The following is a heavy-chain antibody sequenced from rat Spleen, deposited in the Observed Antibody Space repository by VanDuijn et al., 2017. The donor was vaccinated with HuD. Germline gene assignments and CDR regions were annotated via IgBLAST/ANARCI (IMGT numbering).Heavy chain of an antibody. J-gene: IGHJ2*01. D-gene: IGHD1-9*01. CDR3: ARRHYGYTDYFDY. CDR2: ISSGGGGI. CDR1: GFTFSDYY. V-gene: IGHV5-25*01. Sequence: EVQLVESGGGLVQPGGSMKLSCAASGFTFSDYYMAWVRQAPTKGLEWVATISSGGGGISYPDSVQGRFTISRANAKSTLNLQMDSLRSEDTATYYCARRHYGYTDYFDYWGQGVMVTVSS.